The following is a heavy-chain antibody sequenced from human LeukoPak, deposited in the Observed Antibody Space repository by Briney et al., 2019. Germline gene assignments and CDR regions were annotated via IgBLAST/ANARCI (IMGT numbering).Heavy chain of an antibody. J-gene: IGHJ4*02. V-gene: IGHV4-59*01. Sequence: PSETLSLTCTVSGGSISSYYWSWIRQPPGKGLEWIGYIYYSGSTNYNPSLKSRVTISVDTSKNQFSLKLSSATAADTAVYYCARVVSYDSSGFDSPFDYWGQGTLVTVSS. CDR3: ARVVSYDSSGFDSPFDY. D-gene: IGHD3-22*01. CDR2: IYYSGST. CDR1: GGSISSYY.